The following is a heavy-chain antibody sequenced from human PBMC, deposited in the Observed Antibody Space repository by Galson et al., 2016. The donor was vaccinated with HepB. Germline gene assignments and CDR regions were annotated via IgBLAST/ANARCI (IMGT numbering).Heavy chain of an antibody. D-gene: IGHD1-14*01. CDR1: GASIRSYY. CDR2: MYYNYSP. Sequence: SETLSLTCTVSGASIRSYYWSWVRQPPGKGLEWIVCMYYNYSPAYNPSLKSRVSMLVDTSKNQFSLKVSAVTAADAAVYYCARQQVGNNWFDPWGQGDLVTVSS. CDR3: ARQQVGNNWFDP. V-gene: IGHV4-59*01. J-gene: IGHJ5*02.